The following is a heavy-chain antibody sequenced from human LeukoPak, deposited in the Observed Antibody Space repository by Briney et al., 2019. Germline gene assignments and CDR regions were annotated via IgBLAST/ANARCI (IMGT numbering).Heavy chain of an antibody. CDR3: ASQVPAAESHALDY. J-gene: IGHJ4*02. D-gene: IGHD2-2*01. V-gene: IGHV1-69*05. CDR1: GYTFTGYY. Sequence: SVKVSCKASGYTFTGYYMHWVRQAPGQGLEWMGGIIPIFGTANYAQKFQGRVTITTDESTSTAYMELSSLRSEDTAVYYCASQVPAAESHALDYWGQGTLVTVSS. CDR2: IIPIFGTA.